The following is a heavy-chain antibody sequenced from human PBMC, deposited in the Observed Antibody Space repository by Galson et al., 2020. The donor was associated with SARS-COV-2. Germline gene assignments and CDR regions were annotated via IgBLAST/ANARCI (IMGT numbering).Heavy chain of an antibody. V-gene: IGHV3-11*04. CDR2: ISSSGTTI. Sequence: GESLKISCAASGFTFNDYYMSWIRQAPGKGLEWVSYISSSGTTIYSADSMKGRFTISRDNAKNSLFLQMNSLRAEDTAVYYCARGMEGWLRFLGYWGQGTLVTVSS. D-gene: IGHD3-3*01. CDR1: GFTFNDYY. J-gene: IGHJ4*02. CDR3: ARGMEGWLRFLGY.